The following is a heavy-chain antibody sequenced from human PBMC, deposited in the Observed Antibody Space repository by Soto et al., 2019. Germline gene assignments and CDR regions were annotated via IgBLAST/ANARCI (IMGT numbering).Heavy chain of an antibody. Sequence: EVQLVESGGGLVLPGGSLRLSCAASGFTFSSIWMSWVRQAPGKGLEWVANIKPDGSDQYYVDSVKGRFTISRDNARNSLYLQMNSLRGDDTAVYYCTRAGGSYYFDFWGQGTLVTVSA. CDR2: IKPDGSDQ. CDR3: TRAGGSYYFDF. V-gene: IGHV3-7*01. CDR1: GFTFSSIW. D-gene: IGHD3-10*01. J-gene: IGHJ4*02.